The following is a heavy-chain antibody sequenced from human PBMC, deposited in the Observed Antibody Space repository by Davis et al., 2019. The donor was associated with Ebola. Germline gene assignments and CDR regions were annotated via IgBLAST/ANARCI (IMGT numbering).Heavy chain of an antibody. V-gene: IGHV1-69*13. D-gene: IGHD2-2*01. Sequence: SVKVSCKASGYTFTGYYMHWVRQAPGQGLEWMGGIIPIFGTANYAQKFQGRVTITADESTSTAYMELSSLRSDDTAVYYCARDTSIYCSSTSCHGYYMDVWGKGTTVTVSS. CDR2: IIPIFGTA. J-gene: IGHJ6*03. CDR1: GYTFTGYY. CDR3: ARDTSIYCSSTSCHGYYMDV.